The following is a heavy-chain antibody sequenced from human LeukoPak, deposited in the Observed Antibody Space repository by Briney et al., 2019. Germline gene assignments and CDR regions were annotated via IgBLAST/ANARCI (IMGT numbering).Heavy chain of an antibody. V-gene: IGHV4-38-2*02. D-gene: IGHD4-17*01. CDR1: GYFITSGYY. J-gene: IGHJ5*02. Sequence: KSSETLSLTCTVSGYFITSGYYWGWIRQSPGKGLEWIGSIYHSGTTYFNPSLKSRVTISVDTSKNQFALKLNSVTAADTAVYYCASQTTIYSWFDPWGQGILVTVSS. CDR3: ASQTTIYSWFDP. CDR2: IYHSGTT.